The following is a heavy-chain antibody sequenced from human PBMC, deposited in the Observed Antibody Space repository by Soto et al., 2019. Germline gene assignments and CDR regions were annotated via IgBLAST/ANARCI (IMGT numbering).Heavy chain of an antibody. CDR3: AREMGYYGSGTLYYYYGMDV. CDR2: INPSGGST. CDR1: GYTFTSYY. V-gene: IGHV1-46*03. J-gene: IGHJ6*02. Sequence: ASVKVSCKASGYTFTSYYMHWVRQAPGQGLEWMGIINPSGGSTSYAQKFQGRVTMTRDTSTSTVYMELSSLRSEDTAVYYCAREMGYYGSGTLYYYYGMDVWGQGTTVTVPS. D-gene: IGHD3-10*01.